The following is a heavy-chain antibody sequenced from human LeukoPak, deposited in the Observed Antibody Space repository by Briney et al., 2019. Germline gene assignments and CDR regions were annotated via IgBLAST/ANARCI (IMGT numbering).Heavy chain of an antibody. J-gene: IGHJ5*02. Sequence: GGSLTLSCAVSGFTFSSYAMSWVRQAPGKGLEWVSAICGSGGSTYYADSVKGRFTISRDNYKNTLYLQMNSLRAEDTAVYYCAIDHRSAVTTINWFDPWGQGTLVTVSS. CDR3: AIDHRSAVTTINWFDP. CDR1: GFTFSSYA. V-gene: IGHV3-23*01. D-gene: IGHD4-17*01. CDR2: ICGSGGST.